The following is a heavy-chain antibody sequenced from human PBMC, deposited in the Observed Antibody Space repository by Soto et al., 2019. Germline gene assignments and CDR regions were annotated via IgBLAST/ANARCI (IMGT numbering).Heavy chain of an antibody. CDR3: ARHAGCGGDCPLDY. J-gene: IGHJ4*02. Sequence: QVQLVQSGAEVKKPGSSVKVSCKASGGTFSSYAISWVRQAPGQGLEWMGGIIPIFGTANYAQKFQGRVTIPADESASTAYRELSGLRSEDTAVYYCARHAGCGGDCPLDYWGQGTLVTVSS. CDR2: IIPIFGTA. V-gene: IGHV1-69*12. D-gene: IGHD2-21*02. CDR1: GGTFSSYA.